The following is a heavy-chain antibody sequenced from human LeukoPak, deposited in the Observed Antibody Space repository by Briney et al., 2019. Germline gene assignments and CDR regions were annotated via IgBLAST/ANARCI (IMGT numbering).Heavy chain of an antibody. D-gene: IGHD2-15*01. CDR2: IYYSGST. V-gene: IGHV4-61*01. CDR3: ARDREYCTGGTCYSLIDY. Sequence: PSETLSLTCTVSGGSVSSGSYYWSWIRQPPGKGLEWFGYIYYSGSTNYNPSLKSRVTISVDTSKNQFSLKLSSVTAADTAVYYCARDREYCTGGTCYSLIDYWGQGTLVTVSS. CDR1: GGSVSSGSYY. J-gene: IGHJ4*02.